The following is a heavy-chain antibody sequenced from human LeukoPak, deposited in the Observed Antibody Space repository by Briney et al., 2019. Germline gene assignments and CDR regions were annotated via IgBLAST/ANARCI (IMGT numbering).Heavy chain of an antibody. D-gene: IGHD5-24*01. J-gene: IGHJ4*02. V-gene: IGHV4-59*12. CDR2: IYYSGST. Sequence: SETLSLTCNVSSGSISGYYWTWLRQPPGKGLEWLGFIYYSGSTNYNPSLKSRVTISVDTSKNQFSLKLSSVTAADTAVYYCARDRGDGYNSGYFEYWGQGTLATVSS. CDR3: ARDRGDGYNSGYFEY. CDR1: SGSISGYY.